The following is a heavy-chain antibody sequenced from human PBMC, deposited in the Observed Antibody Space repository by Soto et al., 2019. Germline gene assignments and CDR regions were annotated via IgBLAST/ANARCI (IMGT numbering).Heavy chain of an antibody. CDR3: ARASGYSYGYDDFFYN. CDR1: GGSINGYY. D-gene: IGHD5-18*01. Sequence: QVQLQESGPGLVKPSETLSLTCTVSGGSINGYYWTWLRQSPTNGLEWIGYFHFSGSTKYNPSLECRLTISAYTSKNQISLTLSSVTAADTAVYYCARASGYSYGYDDFFYNWGQGTLANVSS. V-gene: IGHV4-59*12. CDR2: FHFSGST. J-gene: IGHJ4*01.